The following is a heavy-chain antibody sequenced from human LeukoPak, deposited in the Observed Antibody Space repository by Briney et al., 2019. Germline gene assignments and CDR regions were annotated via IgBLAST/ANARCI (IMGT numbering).Heavy chain of an antibody. D-gene: IGHD6-13*01. J-gene: IGHJ4*02. V-gene: IGHV3-20*04. CDR1: GFTFDDYG. Sequence: PGGSLRLSCAASGFTFDDYGMSWVRQAPGKGLEWVSGINWDAGSTGYADSVKGRFTISRDNAKNSLYLQMSSLRAEDTAFYYCARGAAGTEPFDYWGQGTLVTISS. CDR2: INWDAGST. CDR3: ARGAAGTEPFDY.